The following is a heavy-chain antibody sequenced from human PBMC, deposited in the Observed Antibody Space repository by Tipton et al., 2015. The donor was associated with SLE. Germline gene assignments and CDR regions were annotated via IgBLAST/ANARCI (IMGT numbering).Heavy chain of an antibody. J-gene: IGHJ3*02. Sequence: TLSLTCTVSGGSVSSSPFHWGWIRQPPGKGLEWIGSVYYSGSTYRNPSLRSRVTVSLDTSKNQFSLKLSSVTAADTAVYYCARVGSSFGFDIWGQGTMVTVSS. CDR2: VYYSGST. CDR3: ARVGSSFGFDI. D-gene: IGHD6-13*01. CDR1: GGSVSSSPFH. V-gene: IGHV4-39*07.